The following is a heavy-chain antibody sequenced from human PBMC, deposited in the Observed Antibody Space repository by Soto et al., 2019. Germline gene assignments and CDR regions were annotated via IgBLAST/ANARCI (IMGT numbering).Heavy chain of an antibody. J-gene: IGHJ3*02. CDR3: AKVERRYGDYDSAFDI. Sequence: EVQLVESGGGLVQPGRSLRLSCAASGFTFDDYAMHWVRQAPGKGLEWVSGISWNSGSIGYADSVKGRFTISRDNAKNSLYLQMNSLRAEDTALYYCAKVERRYGDYDSAFDIWGQGTMVTVPS. CDR1: GFTFDDYA. CDR2: ISWNSGSI. D-gene: IGHD4-17*01. V-gene: IGHV3-9*01.